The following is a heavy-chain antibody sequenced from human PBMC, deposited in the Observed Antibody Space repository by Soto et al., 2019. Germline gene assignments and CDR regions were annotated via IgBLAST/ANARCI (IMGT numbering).Heavy chain of an antibody. CDR3: AIRRPDGWSYYFDY. V-gene: IGHV3-7*01. CDR1: GFTFSSYW. Sequence: EVQLVESGGGLVQPGGSLRLSCAASGFTFSSYWMSWVRQAPGKGLEWVANIKQDGSEKYYVDSVKGRFTISRDNAKNSLYLQMNSLRAEDTAVYYCAIRRPDGWSYYFDYWGQGTLVTVSS. CDR2: IKQDGSEK. D-gene: IGHD6-19*01. J-gene: IGHJ4*02.